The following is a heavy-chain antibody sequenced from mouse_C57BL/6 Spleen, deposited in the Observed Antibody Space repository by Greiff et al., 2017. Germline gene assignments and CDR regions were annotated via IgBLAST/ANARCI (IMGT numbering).Heavy chain of an antibody. CDR2: IYPGDGDT. CDR3: ARRQTAQAYAMDY. V-gene: IGHV1-82*01. D-gene: IGHD3-2*02. J-gene: IGHJ4*01. CDR1: GYAFSSSW. Sequence: VQLQQSGPELVKPGASVKISCKASGYAFSSSWMNWVKQRPGKGLVWIGRIYPGDGDTNYNGKFKSKATLTADKSSSTAYMQLSSLTSEDSAVYFCARRQTAQAYAMDYWGQGTSVTVSS.